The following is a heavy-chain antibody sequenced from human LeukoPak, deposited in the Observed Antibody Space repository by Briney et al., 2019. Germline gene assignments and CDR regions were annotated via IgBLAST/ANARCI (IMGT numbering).Heavy chain of an antibody. D-gene: IGHD3-9*01. CDR1: GGSFSGYY. CDR2: INHSGST. V-gene: IGHV4-34*01. J-gene: IGHJ3*02. Sequence: SETLSLTCAVYGGSFSGYYWSWIRQPPGKGLEWIGEINHSGSTNYNPSLKSRVTISVDTSKNQFSLKLSSVTAADTAVYYCARHPYDIHAFDIWGQGTMVTVSS. CDR3: ARHPYDIHAFDI.